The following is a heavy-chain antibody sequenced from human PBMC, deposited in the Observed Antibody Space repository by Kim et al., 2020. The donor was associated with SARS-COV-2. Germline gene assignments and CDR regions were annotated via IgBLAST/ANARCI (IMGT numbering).Heavy chain of an antibody. Sequence: SETLSLTCAVYGGSFSGYYWSWIRQPPGKGLEWIGEINHSGSTNYNPSLKSRVTISVDTSKNQFSLKLSSVTAADTAVYYCARVKDSSSWYNWFDPWGQGTLVTVSS. CDR3: ARVKDSSSWYNWFDP. CDR2: INHSGST. D-gene: IGHD6-13*01. V-gene: IGHV4-34*01. J-gene: IGHJ5*02. CDR1: GGSFSGYY.